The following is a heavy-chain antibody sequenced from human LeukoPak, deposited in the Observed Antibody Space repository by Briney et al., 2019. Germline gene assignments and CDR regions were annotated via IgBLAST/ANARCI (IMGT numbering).Heavy chain of an antibody. J-gene: IGHJ6*02. CDR1: GGSISSHNYY. V-gene: IGHV4-39*01. CDR3: ANVAVAGLGYSGMDV. CDR2: IYYGGST. D-gene: IGHD6-19*01. Sequence: SETLSLTCIVSGGSISSHNYYWGWIRQPPGKGLEWIGSIYYGGSTYYNPSLKSRVTISVDTSKNQFSLKLSSVTAADTAVYYCANVAVAGLGYSGMDVWGQGTTVTVAS.